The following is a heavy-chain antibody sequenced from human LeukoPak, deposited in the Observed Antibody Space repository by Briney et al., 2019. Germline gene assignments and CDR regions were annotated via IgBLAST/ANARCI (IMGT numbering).Heavy chain of an antibody. D-gene: IGHD4-17*01. CDR1: GYTFTSYG. CDR2: ISAYNGNT. Sequence: ASVKVSCKASGYTFTSYGISWVRQAPGQGLEWMGWISAYNGNTNYAQKLQGRVTMTTDTSTSTAYMELRSLRSDDTAVYYCARDLDGDYVSSYYYYGMDVWGQGTTVTVSS. CDR3: ARDLDGDYVSSYYYYGMDV. V-gene: IGHV1-18*01. J-gene: IGHJ6*02.